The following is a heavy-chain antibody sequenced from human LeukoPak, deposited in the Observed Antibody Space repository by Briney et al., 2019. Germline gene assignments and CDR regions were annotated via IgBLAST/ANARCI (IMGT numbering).Heavy chain of an antibody. D-gene: IGHD6-6*01. CDR2: INPNSGGT. J-gene: IGHJ4*02. CDR1: GYTFTGYY. Sequence: ASVKASCKASGYTFTGYYMHWVRQAPGQGLEWMGWINPNSGGTNYAQKFQGRVTMTRDTSISTAYMELSRLRSGDTAVYYCARRRGYSSSSPFDYWGQGTLVTVSS. CDR3: ARRRGYSSSSPFDY. V-gene: IGHV1-2*02.